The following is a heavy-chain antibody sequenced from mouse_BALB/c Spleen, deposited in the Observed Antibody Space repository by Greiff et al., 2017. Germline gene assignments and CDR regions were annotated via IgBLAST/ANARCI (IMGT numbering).Heavy chain of an antibody. CDR3: ARHFDYHWYFDG. Sequence: EVKLVESGGGLVQPGGSLKLSCAASGFTFSSYTMSWVRQTPEKRLEWVAYISNGGGSTYYPDTVKGRFTISRDNAKNTLYLQMSSLKSEDTAMYYCARHFDYHWYFDGWGAGTTVTVSS. D-gene: IGHD2-4*01. CDR1: GFTFSSYT. J-gene: IGHJ1*01. V-gene: IGHV5-12-2*01. CDR2: ISNGGGST.